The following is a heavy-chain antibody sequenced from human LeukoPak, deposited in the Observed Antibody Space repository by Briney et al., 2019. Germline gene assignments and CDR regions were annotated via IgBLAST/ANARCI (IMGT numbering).Heavy chain of an antibody. CDR2: IYYRGST. Sequence: PSETLSLTCTVSGGSISTYYWSWIRQPPGKGLEWIGYIYYRGSTNYNPSLKSRVTISVDTSKNQFSLKVSSATAADTAVYYCARAGESGYDYSDYWGQGTLVTVSS. D-gene: IGHD5-12*01. V-gene: IGHV4-59*01. CDR3: ARAGESGYDYSDY. CDR1: GGSISTYY. J-gene: IGHJ4*02.